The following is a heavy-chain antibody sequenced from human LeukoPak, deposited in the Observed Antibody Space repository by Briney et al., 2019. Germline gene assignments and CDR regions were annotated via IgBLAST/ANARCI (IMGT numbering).Heavy chain of an antibody. V-gene: IGHV5-51*01. CDR3: ARQSGGNYYFDY. CDR1: GYSFSSHW. J-gene: IGHJ4*02. D-gene: IGHD4-23*01. CDR2: IYPGDCDI. Sequence: GESLKISCRGSGYSFSSHWIGWVRQMPGKGLEWLGIIYPGDCDIRYSPSIQGQVIISADKSINTAYLQWSSLKASDTAIYYCARQSGGNYYFDYWGQGTLVTVSS.